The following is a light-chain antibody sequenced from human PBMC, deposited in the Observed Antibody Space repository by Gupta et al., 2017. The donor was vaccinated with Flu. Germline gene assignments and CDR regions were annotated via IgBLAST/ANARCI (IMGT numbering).Light chain of an antibody. V-gene: IGKV3-11*01. CDR3: QQRSNWPLT. Sequence: EIVLTQSPATLSLSPGERATLSCRASQSVSSNLACYQQKPGLAPRLLIYDASNRATGIPARFSGSGSGTDFTLTISSLEPEDFAVYYCQQRSNWPLTFGGGTKVEVK. CDR1: QSVSSN. J-gene: IGKJ4*01. CDR2: DAS.